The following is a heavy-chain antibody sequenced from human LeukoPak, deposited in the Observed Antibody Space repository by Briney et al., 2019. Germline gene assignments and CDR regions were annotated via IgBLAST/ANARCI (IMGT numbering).Heavy chain of an antibody. Sequence: SETLSLTCTVSGGSISSYYWSWIRQPPGKGLEWIGYIYYSGSSNYNPSLKSRVTISLDTSKNQFSLKLSSVTAADTAVYYCAGGNWNYYYFDFWGQGTLVTVSS. J-gene: IGHJ4*02. CDR2: IYYSGSS. D-gene: IGHD1-7*01. V-gene: IGHV4-59*01. CDR1: GGSISSYY. CDR3: AGGNWNYYYFDF.